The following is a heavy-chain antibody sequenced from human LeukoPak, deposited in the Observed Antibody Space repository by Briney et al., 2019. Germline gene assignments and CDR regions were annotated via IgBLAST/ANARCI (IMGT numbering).Heavy chain of an antibody. Sequence: PSETLSLTCAVSNYSISRGFYWAWVRQPPGEGLEWIGNIYYSGSTYCNPSPKSRIIISVDTSKNQFSLKLRSVPAADTAVYYCARAFDYNRFNPWGQGTLVTVSS. CDR1: NYSISRGFY. CDR2: IYYSGST. D-gene: IGHD3-9*01. J-gene: IGHJ5*02. V-gene: IGHV4-38-2*01. CDR3: ARAFDYNRFNP.